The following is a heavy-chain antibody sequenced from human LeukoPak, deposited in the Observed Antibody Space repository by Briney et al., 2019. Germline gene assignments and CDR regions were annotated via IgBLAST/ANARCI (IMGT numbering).Heavy chain of an antibody. CDR3: ARAYYYDSSGYTLGDF. Sequence: GASVKVSCKASGYTFTGYYVHWVRQAPRQGLEWMGWINPNSGGTNYAQKFQGRVTMTRDTSISTAYMELSRLTSDDTAVYYCARAYYYDSSGYTLGDFWGQGTLVTVSS. CDR2: INPNSGGT. J-gene: IGHJ4*02. CDR1: GYTFTGYY. V-gene: IGHV1-2*02. D-gene: IGHD3-22*01.